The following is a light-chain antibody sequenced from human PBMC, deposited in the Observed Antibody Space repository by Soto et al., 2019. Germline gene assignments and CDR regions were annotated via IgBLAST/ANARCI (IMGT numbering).Light chain of an antibody. Sequence: QSVLTQPASVSGSPGQSITISCTGTSSDVGTYTLVSWYQQHPGKAPKLVIYEVNKRPAGVSKRFSGSKSGDTASLTISGPQAEDEADYYCSSYAGPITFYGFGTGTKLTV. CDR2: EVN. CDR3: SSYAGPITFYG. V-gene: IGLV2-23*02. CDR1: SSDVGTYTL. J-gene: IGLJ1*01.